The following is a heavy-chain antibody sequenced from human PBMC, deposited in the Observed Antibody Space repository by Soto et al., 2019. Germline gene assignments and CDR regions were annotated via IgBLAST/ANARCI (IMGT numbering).Heavy chain of an antibody. CDR2: IIPIFGTA. J-gene: IGHJ6*02. CDR3: ARSSGSYYVDYYYGMDV. Sequence: SVKVSCKASGGTFSSYAISWVRQAPGQGLEWMGGIIPIFGTANYAQKFQGRVTITADKSTSTAYMELSSLRSEDTAVYYCARSSGSYYVDYYYGMDVWGQGTTVTVSS. D-gene: IGHD1-26*01. V-gene: IGHV1-69*06. CDR1: GGTFSSYA.